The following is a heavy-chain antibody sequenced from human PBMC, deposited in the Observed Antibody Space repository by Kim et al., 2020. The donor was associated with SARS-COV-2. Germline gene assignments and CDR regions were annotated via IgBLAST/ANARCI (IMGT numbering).Heavy chain of an antibody. CDR3: ARSNGWSHFDN. V-gene: IGHV1-2*02. D-gene: IGHD6-19*01. J-gene: IGHJ4*02. CDR1: GYMFTSHY. Sequence: ASVKVSCKTSGYMFTSHYIHWVRQAPGQGLEWMGWINPDTDKTHYAQRFQGRVTVTGDTSISTAYMELSSLKSDDTAVYYCARSNGWSHFDNWGQGVPVTGSS. CDR2: INPDTDKT.